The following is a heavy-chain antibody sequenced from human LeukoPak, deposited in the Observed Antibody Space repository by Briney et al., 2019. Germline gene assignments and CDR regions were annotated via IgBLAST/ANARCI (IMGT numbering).Heavy chain of an antibody. CDR3: ARDRTGYYYMDA. CDR2: IIPIFGTA. D-gene: IGHD3/OR15-3a*01. J-gene: IGHJ6*03. CDR1: GGTFSSYA. Sequence: SVKVSCKASGGTFSSYAISWVRQAPGQGLEWMGGIIPIFGTANYAQKFQGRVTITADKSTSTAYMELSSLRSEDTAVYYCARDRTGYYYMDAWGKGTTVTVSS. V-gene: IGHV1-69*06.